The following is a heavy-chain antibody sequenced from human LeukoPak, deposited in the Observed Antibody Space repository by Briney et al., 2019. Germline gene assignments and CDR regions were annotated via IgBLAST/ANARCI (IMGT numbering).Heavy chain of an antibody. CDR3: VKDKGITGTTMYKIPRYYYYGMDV. Sequence: GGSLRLSCSASGFTFSSYAMHWVRQAPGKGLECVSAISSNGGSTYYADSVKGRFTISRDNSKNTLYLQMSSLRAEDTAVYYCVKDKGITGTTMYKIPRYYYYGMDVWGKGTTVTVSS. CDR2: ISSNGGST. CDR1: GFTFSSYA. J-gene: IGHJ6*04. V-gene: IGHV3-64D*06. D-gene: IGHD1-20*01.